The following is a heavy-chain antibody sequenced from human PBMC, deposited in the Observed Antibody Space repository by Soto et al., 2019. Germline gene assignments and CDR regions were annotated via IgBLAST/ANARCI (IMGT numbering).Heavy chain of an antibody. CDR3: ARDHYSDSRSFDT. J-gene: IGHJ5*02. CDR1: GYSFTSFA. D-gene: IGHD3-22*01. Sequence: ASVKVSCKASGYSFTSFALHWVRQAPGQSLEWMGWINAGNGITKYSQKFQGRVAITRDTSANTAYLGLSSLRSEDTAVYFRARDHYSDSRSFDTWGQGTLVTVSS. V-gene: IGHV1-3*01. CDR2: INAGNGIT.